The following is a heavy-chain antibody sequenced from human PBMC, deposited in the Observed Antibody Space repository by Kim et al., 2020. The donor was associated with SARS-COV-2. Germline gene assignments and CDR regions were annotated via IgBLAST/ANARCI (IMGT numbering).Heavy chain of an antibody. J-gene: IGHJ5*02. CDR1: GYTFTSYG. V-gene: IGHV1-18*01. Sequence: ASVKVSCKASGYTFTSYGISWVRQAPGQGLEWMGWISAYNGNTNYAQKLQGRVTMTTDTSTSTAYMELRSLRSDDTAVYYCARAPRLWFGDYNWFDPWGQGTLVPVSS. CDR3: ARAPRLWFGDYNWFDP. D-gene: IGHD3-10*01. CDR2: ISAYNGNT.